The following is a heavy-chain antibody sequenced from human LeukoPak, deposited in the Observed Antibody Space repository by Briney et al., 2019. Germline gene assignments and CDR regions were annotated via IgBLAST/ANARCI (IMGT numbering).Heavy chain of an antibody. V-gene: IGHV4-59*08. D-gene: IGHD3-10*01. J-gene: IGHJ5*02. CDR3: ARSRHLLWFGQFQAP. CDR1: GGSISSYY. Sequence: SETLSLTCTVSGGSISSYYWSWIRQPPGKGLEWIGYIYYSGSTNYNPSLKSRVTISVDTSKNQFSLKLSSVTAADTAVYYCARSRHLLWFGQFQAPWGQGTLVTVSS. CDR2: IYYSGST.